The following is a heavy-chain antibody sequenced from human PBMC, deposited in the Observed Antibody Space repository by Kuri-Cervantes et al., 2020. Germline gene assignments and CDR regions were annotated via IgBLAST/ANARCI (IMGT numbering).Heavy chain of an antibody. D-gene: IGHD4-17*01. CDR3: ARWNGVTTYFDY. V-gene: IGHV3-48*01. CDR2: ISSSSSNI. CDR1: GFTFSSYS. J-gene: IGHJ4*02. Sequence: GSLRLSCAASGFTFSSYSMNWVRQAPGKGLEWVSYISSSSSNIYYADSVKGRFTISRDNAKNSLYLQMNSLRAEDTAVYYCARWNGVTTYFDYWGQGTLVTVSS.